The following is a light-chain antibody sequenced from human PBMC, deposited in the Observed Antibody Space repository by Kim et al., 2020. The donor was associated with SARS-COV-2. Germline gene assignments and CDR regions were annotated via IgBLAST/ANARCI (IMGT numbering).Light chain of an antibody. V-gene: IGLV2-14*01. CDR2: EVS. CDR3: SSYAVTSVV. Sequence: QSALTQPASVSGSPGQSVAISCTPISSDIGNNHYVSWYQHHPGKAPILMIYEVSNRPSCTSNRFSGSKSGNTASLTISRLQPDDEADYYCSSYAVTSVVFGTGTKVTVL. CDR1: SSDIGNNHY. J-gene: IGLJ1*01.